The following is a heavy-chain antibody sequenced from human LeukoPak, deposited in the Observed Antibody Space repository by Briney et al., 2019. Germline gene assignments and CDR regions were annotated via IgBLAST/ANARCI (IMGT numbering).Heavy chain of an antibody. CDR2: ISISGDTT. CDR3: ANEIRPNDY. CDR1: GFTFSSHA. J-gene: IGHJ4*02. D-gene: IGHD4-17*01. Sequence: GGSLRLSCGASGFTFSSHAITWVRQAPGKGLEWVSAISISGDTTYYADAVKGRFTISRDNSKNTVYLQMNSLRAEDTAVYYCANEIRPNDYWGQGTLVTVSS. V-gene: IGHV3-23*01.